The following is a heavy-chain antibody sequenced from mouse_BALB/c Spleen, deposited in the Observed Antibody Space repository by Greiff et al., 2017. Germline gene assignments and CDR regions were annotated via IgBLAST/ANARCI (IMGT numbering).Heavy chain of an antibody. Sequence: VQLQQSGPELVKPGASVKMSCKASGYTFTSYVMHWVKQKPGQGLECIGYINPYNVGTKYNAKFKVKATLTSDKSSSTAYMELSSLTSEDSAVYYVARGVARLGDKAMVYGGQGTSVTVSA. CDR3: ARGVARLGDKAMVY. CDR1: GYTFTSYV. J-gene: IGHJ4*01. V-gene: IGHV1-14*01. CDR2: INPYNVGT. D-gene: IGHD3-1*01.